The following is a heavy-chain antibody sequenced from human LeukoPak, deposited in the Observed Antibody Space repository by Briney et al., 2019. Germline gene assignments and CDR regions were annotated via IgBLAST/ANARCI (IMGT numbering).Heavy chain of an antibody. CDR2: ISSNGVST. CDR3: AKGRLSFWYFDL. Sequence: GGSLRLSCEVSEFTFSNYYTARVRQAPGKGLEWVSAISSNGVSTNYADSAKGRFTISKDNSKNTLFLEMNSLRVEDTAIYYCAKGRLSFWYFDLWGRGTPVSVSS. V-gene: IGHV3-23*01. D-gene: IGHD3-16*02. J-gene: IGHJ2*01. CDR1: EFTFSNYY.